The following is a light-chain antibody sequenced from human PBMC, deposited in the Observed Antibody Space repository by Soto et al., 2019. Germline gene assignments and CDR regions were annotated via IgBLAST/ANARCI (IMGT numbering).Light chain of an antibody. V-gene: IGKV3-15*01. CDR2: DAS. Sequence: LTPSPSALSVSPGERATLSCRASQSVSSNVAWYQQKPGQAPRLLIYDASTRATGIPARFSGSGSGTEFTLTISSLQSEDFAVFYCHQYNDWPPPFGQGTKVDIK. J-gene: IGKJ1*01. CDR1: QSVSSN. CDR3: HQYNDWPPP.